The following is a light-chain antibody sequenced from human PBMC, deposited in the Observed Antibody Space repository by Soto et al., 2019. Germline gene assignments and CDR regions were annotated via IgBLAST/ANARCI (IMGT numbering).Light chain of an antibody. CDR1: QTISSW. V-gene: IGKV1-5*03. Sequence: DIQMTDSASTLSGSVGDRVTITCRASQTISSWLAWYQQKPGKAHKLXIYKAYTLKSGVQSRFSGSGSGTEFTLTIRSLQPDDFATYYCKHYNSYSETFGQGTKVDIK. CDR2: KAY. CDR3: KHYNSYSET. J-gene: IGKJ1*01.